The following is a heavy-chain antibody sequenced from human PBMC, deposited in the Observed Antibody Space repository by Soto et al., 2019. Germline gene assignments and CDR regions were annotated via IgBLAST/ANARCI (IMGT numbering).Heavy chain of an antibody. Sequence: EVQLVESGGGLVQPGRSLRLSCAASGFIFDDYAMHWVRQAPGKGLEWVSGISWNSGSIGYADSVKGRFTISRDNAKNSLYLQMNSLRAEDTALYYCAKEDPLLLAFDIRGQGTMVTVSS. J-gene: IGHJ3*02. D-gene: IGHD1-26*01. V-gene: IGHV3-9*01. CDR1: GFIFDDYA. CDR3: AKEDPLLLAFDI. CDR2: ISWNSGSI.